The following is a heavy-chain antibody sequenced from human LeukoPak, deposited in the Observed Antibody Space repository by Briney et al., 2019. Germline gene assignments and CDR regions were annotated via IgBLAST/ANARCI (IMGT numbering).Heavy chain of an antibody. CDR1: GYTFTSYG. J-gene: IGHJ6*02. CDR3: AREYAPRYYDILTGYGMDV. V-gene: IGHV1-18*01. D-gene: IGHD3-9*01. Sequence: ASVKVSCKASGYTFTSYGISWVRQAPGQGLEWMGWISAYNGNTNYAQKLQGRVTMTTDTSTSTAYLELRSLRSDDTAVYYCAREYAPRYYDILTGYGMDVWGQGTTVTVSS. CDR2: ISAYNGNT.